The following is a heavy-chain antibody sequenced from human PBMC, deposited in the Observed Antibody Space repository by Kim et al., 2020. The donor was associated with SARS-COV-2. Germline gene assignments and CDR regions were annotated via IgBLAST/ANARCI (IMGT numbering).Heavy chain of an antibody. CDR1: GFTFSDYY. Sequence: GGSLRLSCAASGFTFSDYYMSWIRQAPGKGLEWVSYISSSSSYTNYADSVKGRFTISRDNAKNSLYLQMNSLRAEDTAVYYCARAYYDSSGYYHAFDIWGQGTMVTVSS. D-gene: IGHD3-22*01. J-gene: IGHJ3*02. V-gene: IGHV3-11*06. CDR2: ISSSSSYT. CDR3: ARAYYDSSGYYHAFDI.